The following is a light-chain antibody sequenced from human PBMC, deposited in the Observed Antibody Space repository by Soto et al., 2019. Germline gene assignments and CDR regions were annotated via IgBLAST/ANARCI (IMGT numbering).Light chain of an antibody. CDR2: DTS. V-gene: IGKV3-20*01. CDR3: QQYDTPPRT. CDR1: QSVSGSS. J-gene: IGKJ1*01. Sequence: EIVLTQSPGTLSLSPGQRATLSCRASQSVSGSSLAWYQQKPGQAPRLVIYDTSSRDTGIPDRFSGSGSGTAFAYTSSRLEPEDFAVYYCQQYDTPPRTFGQGTKVEIQ.